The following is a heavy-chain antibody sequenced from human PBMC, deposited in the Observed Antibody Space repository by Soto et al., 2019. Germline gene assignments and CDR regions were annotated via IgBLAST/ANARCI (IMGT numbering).Heavy chain of an antibody. J-gene: IGHJ5*02. Sequence: ASVKVSCKASGYTFTSYGISWVRQAPGQGLEWMGIINPSGGSTSYAQKFQGRVTMTRDTSTSTVYMELSSLRSEDTAVYYCARGYCSGGSCYSEIGFWFDPWGQGTLVTVSS. CDR3: ARGYCSGGSCYSEIGFWFDP. CDR1: GYTFTSYG. V-gene: IGHV1-46*01. D-gene: IGHD2-15*01. CDR2: INPSGGST.